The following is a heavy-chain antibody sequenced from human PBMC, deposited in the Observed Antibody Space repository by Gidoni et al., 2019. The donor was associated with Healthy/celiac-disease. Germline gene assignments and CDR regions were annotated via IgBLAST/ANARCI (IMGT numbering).Heavy chain of an antibody. CDR2: ISGSGGST. CDR3: AKDLTPERFGELLSYFDY. Sequence: EVQLLESGGGLVQPGGSLRLSCVASGFPFTSYALSWVRPAPGKGLEWFSAISGSGGSTYYEDSVKVRFTISRDNSKNTLYLQMNSLRAEDTAVYYCAKDLTPERFGELLSYFDYWGQVALVTVSS. V-gene: IGHV3-23*01. CDR1: GFPFTSYA. J-gene: IGHJ4*02. D-gene: IGHD3-10*01.